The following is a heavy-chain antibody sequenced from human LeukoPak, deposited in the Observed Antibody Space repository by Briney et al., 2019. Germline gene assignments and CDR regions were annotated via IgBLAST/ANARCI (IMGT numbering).Heavy chain of an antibody. V-gene: IGHV3-74*03. CDR3: AKCGGYCSGGSCYSPCYFDY. D-gene: IGHD2-15*01. CDR1: GFTFSNYW. Sequence: GGSLRLSCTAAGFTFSNYWIHWVRHAPGEGLVWVSRTGIGGSTTTYADSVMGRFTISRDDAKNSLYLQMNSLRAEDTSLYYCAKCGGYCSGGSCYSPCYFDYWGQGTLVTVSS. J-gene: IGHJ4*02. CDR2: TGIGGSTT.